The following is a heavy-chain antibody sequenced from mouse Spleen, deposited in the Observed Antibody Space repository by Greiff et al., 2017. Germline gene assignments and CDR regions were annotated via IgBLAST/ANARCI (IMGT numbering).Heavy chain of an antibody. CDR1: GYTFTSYW. CDR2: IDPSDSET. V-gene: IGHV1-52*01. Sequence: QVQLQQPGAELVRPGSSVKLSCKASGYTFTSYWMHWVKQRPIQGLEWIGNIDPSDSETHYNQKFKDKATLTVDKSSSTAYMQLSSLTSEDSAVYYCARGYYDYDLAWFAYWGQGTLVTVSA. J-gene: IGHJ3*01. D-gene: IGHD2-4*01. CDR3: ARGYYDYDLAWFAY.